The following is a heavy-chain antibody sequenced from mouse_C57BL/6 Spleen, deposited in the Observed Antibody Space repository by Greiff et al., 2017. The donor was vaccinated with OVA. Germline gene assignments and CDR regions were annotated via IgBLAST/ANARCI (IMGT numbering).Heavy chain of an antibody. V-gene: IGHV1-82*01. CDR3: ARSLYDGYYDFAY. CDR2: IYPGDGDT. Sequence: VQLQQSGPELVKPGASVKISCKASGYAFSSSWMHWVKQRPGKGLEWIGRIYPGDGDTNYNGKFKGKATLTADKSSSTAYMQLSSLTCEDSAVYFCARSLYDGYYDFAYWGQGTLVTVSA. D-gene: IGHD2-3*01. J-gene: IGHJ3*01. CDR1: GYAFSSSW.